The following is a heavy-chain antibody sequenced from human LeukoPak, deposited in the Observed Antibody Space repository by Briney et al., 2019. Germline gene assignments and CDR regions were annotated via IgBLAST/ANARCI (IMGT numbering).Heavy chain of an antibody. J-gene: IGHJ3*01. CDR2: IYSSGTT. Sequence: SETLSLTCAVSGGSISGLYWSWIRQPPGKGLEWVGFIYSSGTTYYNPSLKSRLTIAIDTSSNQFSLRVGSVTAADSAVYYCARHVMRNHPGGSSYTHAFDVWGHGTRVTVSS. CDR1: GGSISGLY. D-gene: IGHD2-8*02. V-gene: IGHV4-59*08. CDR3: ARHVMRNHPGGSSYTHAFDV.